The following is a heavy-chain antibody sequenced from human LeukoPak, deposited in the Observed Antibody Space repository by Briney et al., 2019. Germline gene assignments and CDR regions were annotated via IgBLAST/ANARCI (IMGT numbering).Heavy chain of an antibody. CDR1: GYSFSNYW. CDR3: ASHNFCSGGSCFPGGFDP. D-gene: IGHD2-15*01. J-gene: IGHJ5*02. Sequence: GESLKISCKGSGYSFSNYWIGWVRQMPGKGLEWMGIIYPGDSDTRYSPSFQGQVTISADKSISTAYLQWSSLKASDTAMYYCASHNFCSGGSCFPGGFDPWGQGTLVTVSS. CDR2: IYPGDSDT. V-gene: IGHV5-51*01.